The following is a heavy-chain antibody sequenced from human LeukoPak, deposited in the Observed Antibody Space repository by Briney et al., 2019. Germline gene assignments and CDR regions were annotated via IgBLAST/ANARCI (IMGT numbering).Heavy chain of an antibody. D-gene: IGHD1-26*01. CDR1: GGSVSSGRYY. V-gene: IGHV4-61*01. CDR2: IYDSGST. Sequence: SETLPLTCTVSGGSVSSGRYYWSWIRQPPGKGLEWIGYIYDSGSTNYNPSLKSRVTISVDTSKNQFSLKLNSVTAADTAVYYCAKGILVGATEYSFDYWGQGTLVTVSA. J-gene: IGHJ4*02. CDR3: AKGILVGATEYSFDY.